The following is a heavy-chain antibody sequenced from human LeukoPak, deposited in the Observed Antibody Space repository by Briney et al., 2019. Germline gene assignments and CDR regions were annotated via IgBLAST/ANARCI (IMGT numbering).Heavy chain of an antibody. CDR3: ATPSALYDILTGFSPVPDY. Sequence: PSETLSLTCTVSGGSNSSNSFYWGWIRQPPGKGLEWIGSIYYSGSTYYNPSLKSRVTISVDTSKNQFSLKLSSVTAADTAVYYCATPSALYDILTGFSPVPDYWGQGTLVTVSS. V-gene: IGHV4-39*01. CDR2: IYYSGST. J-gene: IGHJ4*02. CDR1: GGSNSSNSFY. D-gene: IGHD3-9*01.